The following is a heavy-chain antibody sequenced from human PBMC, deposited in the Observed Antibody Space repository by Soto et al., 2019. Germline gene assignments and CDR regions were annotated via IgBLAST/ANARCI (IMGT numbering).Heavy chain of an antibody. CDR2: INHSGST. CDR1: GGSFSGYY. Sequence: PSETLSLTCAVYGGSFSGYYWSWLRQPPGKGLEWIGEINHSGSTNYNPSLKSRVTISVDTSKNQFSLKVTSVTAADTAVYYCATANWSHHYFDIWGQGTLVTVSS. CDR3: ATANWSHHYFDI. D-gene: IGHD1-1*01. J-gene: IGHJ4*02. V-gene: IGHV4-34*01.